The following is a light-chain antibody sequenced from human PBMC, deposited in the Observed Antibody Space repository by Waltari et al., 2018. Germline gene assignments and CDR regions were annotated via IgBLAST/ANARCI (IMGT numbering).Light chain of an antibody. J-gene: IGLJ3*02. CDR2: SND. Sequence: QSVLPQPPSASGTPGQRVTISCSGARSNIGSHTVTWYQQVPGLAPKILIYSNDQRPSRVPDRFSGSKSDTSASLVISGLQSEDEADYYCATWDYSLSGQVFGGGTKLSVL. CDR1: RSNIGSHT. V-gene: IGLV1-44*01. CDR3: ATWDYSLSGQV.